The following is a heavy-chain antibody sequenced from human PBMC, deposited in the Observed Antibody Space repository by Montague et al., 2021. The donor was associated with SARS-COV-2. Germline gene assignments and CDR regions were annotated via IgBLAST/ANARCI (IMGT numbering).Heavy chain of an antibody. V-gene: IGHV4-39*01. CDR3: ARHLPSYCSTNKCYPYRFDV. CDR1: GGSISSPDYY. CDR2: ISYAGRT. J-gene: IGHJ4*02. D-gene: IGHD2-2*01. Sequence: SETLSLTCTVSGGSISSPDYYWGWIRQSPGKGLEWIGSISYAGRTYYIPSLRSRVSFSVDTSKNHFSLNLNSVTAADTAVYFCARHLPSYCSTNKCYPYRFDVWGQGALVTVSS.